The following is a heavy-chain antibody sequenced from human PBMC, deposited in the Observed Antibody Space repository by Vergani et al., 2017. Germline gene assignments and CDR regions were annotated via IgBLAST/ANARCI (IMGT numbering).Heavy chain of an antibody. CDR3: ARERGWELHPFDY. D-gene: IGHD1-26*01. Sequence: EVQLVESGGGLVKPGGSLRLSCAASGFTFSSYSMNWVRQAPGKWLEWVSSISSSSSYIYYADSVKGRFTISRDNAKNSLYLQMNSLRAEDTAVYYCARERGWELHPFDYWGQGTLVTVSS. V-gene: IGHV3-21*01. J-gene: IGHJ4*02. CDR1: GFTFSSYS. CDR2: ISSSSSYI.